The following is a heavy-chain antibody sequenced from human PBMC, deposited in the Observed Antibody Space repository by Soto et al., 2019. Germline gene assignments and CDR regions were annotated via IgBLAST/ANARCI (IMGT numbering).Heavy chain of an antibody. CDR3: AKSWRECGSSNYLHFDV. CDR1: GFTFSRYA. V-gene: IGHV3-23*01. CDR2: ISGGDERT. J-gene: IGHJ3*01. D-gene: IGHD6-13*01. Sequence: GGSLRLSCAASGFTFSRYAMTWVRQAPGKGLEWVSTISGGDERTYYADSVSGRFIVSRDNSRNTLYLQVDGLRAEDAAAYYCAKSWRECGSSNYLHFDVWGQGTMVTGS.